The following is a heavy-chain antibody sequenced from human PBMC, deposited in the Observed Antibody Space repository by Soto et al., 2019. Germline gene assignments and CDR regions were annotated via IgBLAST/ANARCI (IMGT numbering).Heavy chain of an antibody. V-gene: IGHV3-30-3*01. J-gene: IGHJ6*02. D-gene: IGHD2-2*01. CDR3: ARAAAWGFQCSSTRCSRGGMDV. CDR2: ISYDGSNK. Sequence: GGSLRLSCAASGFTFSSYAMHWVRQAPGKGLEWVAVISYDGSNKYYADSVKGRFTISRDNSKNTLYLQMNSLRAEDTAVYYCARAAAWGFQCSSTRCSRGGMDVWGQGTTVTVSS. CDR1: GFTFSSYA.